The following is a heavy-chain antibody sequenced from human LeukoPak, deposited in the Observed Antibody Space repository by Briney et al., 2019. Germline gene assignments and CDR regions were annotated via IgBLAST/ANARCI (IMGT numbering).Heavy chain of an antibody. CDR1: GGSFSGYY. J-gene: IGHJ4*02. Sequence: SETLSLTCAVYGGSFSGYYWSWIRQPPGKGLEWIGEINHSGSTNYNPSLKSRVTISVDTSKNQFSLKLSSVTAADTAVYYCARDSGYEFDYWGRGTLVTVSS. D-gene: IGHD5-12*01. V-gene: IGHV4-34*01. CDR3: ARDSGYEFDY. CDR2: INHSGST.